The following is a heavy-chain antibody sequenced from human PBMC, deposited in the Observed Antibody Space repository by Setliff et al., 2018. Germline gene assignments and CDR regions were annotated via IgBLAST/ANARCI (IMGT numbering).Heavy chain of an antibody. D-gene: IGHD3-9*01. CDR3: AAEPDYDILTGWPYYFDY. CDR2: INPSGGST. Sequence: ASVKVSCKASGYTFTSYYMHWVRQAPGQGLEWMGIINPSGGSTSYAQKFQGRVTMTRDTSTSTVYMELSSLRSEDMAVYYCAAEPDYDILTGWPYYFDYWGQGTLVTVSS. CDR1: GYTFTSYY. J-gene: IGHJ4*02. V-gene: IGHV1-46*01.